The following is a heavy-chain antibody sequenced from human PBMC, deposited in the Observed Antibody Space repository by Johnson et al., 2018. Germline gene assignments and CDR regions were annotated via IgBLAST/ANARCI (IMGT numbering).Heavy chain of an antibody. J-gene: IGHJ1*01. Sequence: QVQLQQWGARLLKPSETLSLTCDVSGGSFSGYYWSWIRQPPGKGLEWIGEFNQGGSTTYNPSPKSRVTISVDKSKNQLSLNLTSVTAAETAVYYCARGPTYFDFWNPSEYFQHWGQGTLATVSS. CDR1: GGSFSGYY. CDR2: FNQGGST. CDR3: ARGPTYFDFWNPSEYFQH. D-gene: IGHD3-3*01. V-gene: IGHV4-34*01.